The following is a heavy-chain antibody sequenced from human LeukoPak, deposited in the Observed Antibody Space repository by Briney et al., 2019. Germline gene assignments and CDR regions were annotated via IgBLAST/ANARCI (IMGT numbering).Heavy chain of an antibody. CDR3: ARDREWGPEDYYDG. CDR2: INPGGGST. D-gene: IGHD3-22*01. Sequence: GASVKVSCKASGYTFSIYYIHWVRQAPGQGLEWMGIINPGGGSTSYAQKFQGRVTMTRDTSTSTVYMELSSLRSEDTAVYYCARDREWGPEDYYDGWGQGTLVTVSS. V-gene: IGHV1-46*01. CDR1: GYTFSIYY. J-gene: IGHJ4*02.